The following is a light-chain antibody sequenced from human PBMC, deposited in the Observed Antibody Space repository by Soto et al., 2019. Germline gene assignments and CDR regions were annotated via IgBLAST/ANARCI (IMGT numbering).Light chain of an antibody. Sequence: DIEMTQSPSTLAASLGDRVTITCRASQSISSWLAWYQQKPGKAPKLLIYDASSLESGVPSRFSGSGSGTDFSFTISSLQPEDIATYYCQQYDNLPRTFGGGTKVDIK. CDR2: DAS. CDR1: QSISSW. J-gene: IGKJ4*01. V-gene: IGKV1-5*01. CDR3: QQYDNLPRT.